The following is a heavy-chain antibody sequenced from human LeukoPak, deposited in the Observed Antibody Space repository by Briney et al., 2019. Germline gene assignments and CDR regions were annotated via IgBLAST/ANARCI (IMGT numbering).Heavy chain of an antibody. J-gene: IGHJ3*02. CDR3: ARAMALDAFDI. CDR1: GFTFSSCA. D-gene: IGHD3-10*01. Sequence: GGSLRLSCAASGFTFSSCAMHWVRQAPGKGLEWVAVISYDGSNKYYADSVKGRFTISRDNSKNTLYLQMNSLRAEDTAVYYCARAMALDAFDIWGQGTMVTVSS. V-gene: IGHV3-30-3*01. CDR2: ISYDGSNK.